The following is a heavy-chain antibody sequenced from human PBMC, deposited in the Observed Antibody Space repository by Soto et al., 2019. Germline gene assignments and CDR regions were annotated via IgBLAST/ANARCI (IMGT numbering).Heavy chain of an antibody. Sequence: GSLRLSCAASGFTFSSYWMSWVRQAPGKGLEWVANIKQDGSEKYYVDSVKGRFTISRDNAKNSLYLQMNSLRAEDTAVYYCARRSKTYYDFWSGYYPPPHFDYWGQGTLVTVSS. CDR3: ARRSKTYYDFWSGYYPPPHFDY. J-gene: IGHJ4*02. D-gene: IGHD3-3*01. V-gene: IGHV3-7*03. CDR2: IKQDGSEK. CDR1: GFTFSSYW.